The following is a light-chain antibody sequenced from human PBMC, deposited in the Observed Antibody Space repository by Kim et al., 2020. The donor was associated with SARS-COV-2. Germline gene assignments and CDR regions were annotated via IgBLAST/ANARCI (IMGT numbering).Light chain of an antibody. CDR2: QDK. CDR1: KLGDKY. V-gene: IGLV3-1*01. Sequence: SVSREQTASITCSGDKLGDKYVCWYQQRPGQSPVLVIYQDKNRPSGIPERFSGSNSGNTATLTISGTQAMDEADYYCQAWDTTVVFGGGTQLTVL. J-gene: IGLJ2*01. CDR3: QAWDTTVV.